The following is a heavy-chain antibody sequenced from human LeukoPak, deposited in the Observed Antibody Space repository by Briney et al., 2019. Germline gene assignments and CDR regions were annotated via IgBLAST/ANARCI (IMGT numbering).Heavy chain of an antibody. CDR1: GFTVSSNY. V-gene: IGHV3-66*01. D-gene: IGHD3-22*01. CDR2: IYSGGST. CDR3: ARNYYDSSAYYYFDY. Sequence: GGSLRLSCAASGFTVSSNYMSWVRQAPGKGLEWVSVIYSGGSTYYADSVKGRFTISRDNSKNTLYLQMNSVKAEDTAVYYCARNYYDSSAYYYFDYWGQGTLVTVSS. J-gene: IGHJ4*02.